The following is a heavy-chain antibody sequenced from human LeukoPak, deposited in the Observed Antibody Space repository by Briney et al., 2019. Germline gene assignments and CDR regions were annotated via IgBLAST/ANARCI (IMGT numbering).Heavy chain of an antibody. CDR1: GYSFPSYW. V-gene: IGHV5-10-1*01. J-gene: IGHJ5*02. D-gene: IGHD3-22*01. Sequence: GESLKISCKVSGYSFPSYWITWVRQVPGKGLEWMGRIAPSDSYTNYNPSFEGHVTMSVEKSITTVYLQWSSLKASVTAMYYCVRQPPGVYDTTQNWFDPWGQGTLVTVSS. CDR3: VRQPPGVYDTTQNWFDP. CDR2: IAPSDSYT.